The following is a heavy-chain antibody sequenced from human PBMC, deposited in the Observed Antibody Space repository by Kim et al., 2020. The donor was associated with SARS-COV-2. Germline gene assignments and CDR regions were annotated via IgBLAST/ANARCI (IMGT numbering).Heavy chain of an antibody. D-gene: IGHD1-7*01. CDR3: ARGGTMRFDL. J-gene: IGHJ4*02. Sequence: NTKYSQKFQGRVTITRETSATTAYMELSSLRSEDTAVYHCARGGTMRFDLWGQETLVTVSS. CDR2: NT. V-gene: IGHV1-3*01.